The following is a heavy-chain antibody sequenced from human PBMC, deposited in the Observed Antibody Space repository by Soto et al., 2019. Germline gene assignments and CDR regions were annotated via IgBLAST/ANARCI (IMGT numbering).Heavy chain of an antibody. J-gene: IGHJ6*02. CDR1: GYTFTSYY. CDR3: AREPIVVVPAAMFYYYYGMDV. Sequence: ASVKVSCKASGYTFTSYYMHWVRQAPGQGLEWMGIINPSGGSTSYAQKFQGRVTMTRDTATSTVYMELSSLRSEDTAVYYSAREPIVVVPAAMFYYYYGMDVWGQGTTVTVSS. D-gene: IGHD2-2*01. CDR2: INPSGGST. V-gene: IGHV1-46*01.